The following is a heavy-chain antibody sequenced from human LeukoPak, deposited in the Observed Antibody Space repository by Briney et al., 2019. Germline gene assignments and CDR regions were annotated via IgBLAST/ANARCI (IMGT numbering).Heavy chain of an antibody. CDR1: GFTFSSYA. Sequence: GGSLGLSCAASGFTFSSYAMHWVRQAPGKGLEYVSAISSNGGSTYYANSVKGRFTISRDNSKNTLYLQMGSLRAEDMAVYYCARGGSGSYLYYFDYWGQGTLVTVSS. V-gene: IGHV3-64*01. J-gene: IGHJ4*02. D-gene: IGHD3-10*01. CDR2: ISSNGGST. CDR3: ARGGSGSYLYYFDY.